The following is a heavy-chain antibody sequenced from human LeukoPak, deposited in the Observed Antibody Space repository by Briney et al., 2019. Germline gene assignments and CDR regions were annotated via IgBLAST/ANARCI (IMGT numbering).Heavy chain of an antibody. CDR2: IYHSGST. CDR1: GYSISSDYY. V-gene: IGHV4-38-2*02. Sequence: SETLSLTCTVSGYSISSDYYWGWIRQPPGKGLEWIGSIYHSGSTSYNPSLKSRGTIAVDTSTNQFSLKLRSVTAADTAKYYCARRPPNYYGSGNVDYWGQGTLVTVSS. CDR3: ARRPPNYYGSGNVDY. D-gene: IGHD3-10*01. J-gene: IGHJ4*02.